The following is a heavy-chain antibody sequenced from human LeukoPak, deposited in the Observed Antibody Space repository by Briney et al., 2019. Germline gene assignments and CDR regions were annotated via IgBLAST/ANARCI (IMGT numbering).Heavy chain of an antibody. CDR2: IWYDGSNK. CDR1: GFTFSSYG. V-gene: IGHV3-33*01. D-gene: IGHD1-14*01. CDR3: ARERALTLDY. Sequence: PGRSLRLSCAASGFTFSSYGMHWVRQAPGKGLEWVAVIWYDGSNKYYADSVKGRFTISRDNSKSTLYLQMNSLRAEDTAVYYCARERALTLDYWGQGTLVTVSS. J-gene: IGHJ4*02.